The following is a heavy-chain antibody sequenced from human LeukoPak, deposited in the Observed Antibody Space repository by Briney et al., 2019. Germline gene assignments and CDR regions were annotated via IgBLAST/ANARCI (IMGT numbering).Heavy chain of an antibody. V-gene: IGHV4-59*01. CDR2: IYYSGST. CDR1: GGSISSYY. CDR3: AREGIAAATDDAFDI. Sequence: SETLSLTCTVSGGSISSYYWSWIRQPPGKGLEWIGYIYYSGSTNYNPSLKSRVTISVDTSKNLFSLKLSSVTAADTAVYYCAREGIAAATDDAFDIWGQGTMVTVSS. D-gene: IGHD6-13*01. J-gene: IGHJ3*02.